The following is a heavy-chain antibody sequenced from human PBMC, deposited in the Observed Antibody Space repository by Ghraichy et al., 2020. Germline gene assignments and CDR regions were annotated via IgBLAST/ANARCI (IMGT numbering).Heavy chain of an antibody. CDR2: IYYSGST. J-gene: IGHJ6*03. D-gene: IGHD3-22*01. V-gene: IGHV4-59*08. CDR1: GGSISSYY. Sequence: SQTLSLTCTVSGGSISSYYWSWIRQPPGKGLEWIGYIYYSGSTNYNPSLKSRVTISVDTSKNPFSLKLSSVTAADTAVYYCARGGMRDSSGYWSGGWYYYYYYMDVWGKGTTDTVSS. CDR3: ARGGMRDSSGYWSGGWYYYYYYMDV.